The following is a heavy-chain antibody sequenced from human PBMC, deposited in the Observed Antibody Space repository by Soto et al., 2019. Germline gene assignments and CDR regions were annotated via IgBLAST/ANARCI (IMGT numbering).Heavy chain of an antibody. CDR2: IYYSGST. J-gene: IGHJ5*02. CDR1: GGSVSSGSYY. V-gene: IGHV4-61*01. D-gene: IGHD6-13*01. CDR3: ARVAAAGKKAFDP. Sequence: QVQLQESGPGLVKPSETLSLTCTVSGGSVSSGSYYWSWIRQPPGKGLEWIGYIYYSGSTNYNPSLKSRVTISVDTSKNQFSLKLSSVTAADTAVYYCARVAAAGKKAFDPWGQGTLVTVSS.